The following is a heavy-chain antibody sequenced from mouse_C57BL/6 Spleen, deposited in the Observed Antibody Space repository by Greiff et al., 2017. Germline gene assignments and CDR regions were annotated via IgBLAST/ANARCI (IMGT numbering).Heavy chain of an antibody. CDR2: ISGGSSTI. Sequence: EVMLVESGGGLVKPGGSLKLSCAASGFPFSDYGMHWVRQAPEKGLEWVAYISGGSSTIYYADTVKGRFTISRDNAKNTLFLQMTSLRSEDTAMYYCARRSNSLYWYFDVWGTGTTVTGSS. D-gene: IGHD2-5*01. J-gene: IGHJ1*03. CDR1: GFPFSDYG. CDR3: ARRSNSLYWYFDV. V-gene: IGHV5-17*01.